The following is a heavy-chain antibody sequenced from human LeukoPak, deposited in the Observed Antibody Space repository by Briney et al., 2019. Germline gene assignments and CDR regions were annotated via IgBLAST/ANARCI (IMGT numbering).Heavy chain of an antibody. CDR2: IYYIGST. J-gene: IGHJ5*02. CDR1: GGSISNYY. CDR3: ARHDGGSYGNWFDP. Sequence: PSEPLSLTCTVSGGSISNYYWSWIRQPPGKGLEWVGYIYYIGSTNYNPSLKSRVTRSVDTSKNQFSLKLSSVTAADTAVYYCARHDGGSYGNWFDPWGQGTLVTVSS. D-gene: IGHD1-26*01. V-gene: IGHV4-59*08.